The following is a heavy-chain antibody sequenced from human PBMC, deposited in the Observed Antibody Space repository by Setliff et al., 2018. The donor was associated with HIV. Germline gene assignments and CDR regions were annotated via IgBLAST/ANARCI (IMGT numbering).Heavy chain of an antibody. CDR1: GGSFGDYH. CDR2: IFRSGTT. J-gene: IGHJ5*02. D-gene: IGHD3-10*01. V-gene: IGHV4-4*07. CDR3: ARDRHYSGLGSYGP. Sequence: LPETLSLTCTLSGGSFGDYHWSWIRQPAGRGLEWIGRIFRSGTTDYKFSLKSRVTISIDTSRNQFSLRLTSVTAEDTAVYYCARDRHYSGLGSYGPWGPGTRVTVSS.